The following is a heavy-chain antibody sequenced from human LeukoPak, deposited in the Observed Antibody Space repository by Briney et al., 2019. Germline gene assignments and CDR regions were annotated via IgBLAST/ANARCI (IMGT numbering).Heavy chain of an antibody. V-gene: IGHV3-30*02. CDR3: AREGEQQLAGTFDY. Sequence: GGSLRLSCAASGFTFSSYGMHWVRQAPGKGLEWVAFIRYDGSNKYYADSVKGRFTISRDNSKNTLYLQMNSLRAEDTAVYYCAREGEQQLAGTFDYWGQGTLVTVSS. CDR2: IRYDGSNK. CDR1: GFTFSSYG. D-gene: IGHD6-13*01. J-gene: IGHJ4*02.